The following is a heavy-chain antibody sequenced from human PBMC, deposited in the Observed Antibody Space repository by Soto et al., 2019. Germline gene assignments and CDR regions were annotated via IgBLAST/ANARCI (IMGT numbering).Heavy chain of an antibody. CDR2: ISYDGSNK. Sequence: QVQLVESGGGVVQPGRSLRLSCAASGFTFSSYAMHWVRQAPGKGLEWVAVISYDGSNKYYADSVKGRFTISRDNSKNTLYLQMNSLRAEDTAVYYCARDYSFDSQGWYWGQGTLVTVSS. CDR1: GFTFSSYA. CDR3: ARDYSFDSQGWY. D-gene: IGHD3-22*01. V-gene: IGHV3-30-3*01. J-gene: IGHJ4*02.